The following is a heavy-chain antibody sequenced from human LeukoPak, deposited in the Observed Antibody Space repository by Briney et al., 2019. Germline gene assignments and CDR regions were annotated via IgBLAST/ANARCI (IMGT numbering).Heavy chain of an antibody. Sequence: SETLSLTCVLYGGSSTNYFWSWLRQPPGKGLEWIWEINRSASSNYNPSFMSRVTISIDTFKNQFSLKLSSVTAADAAVYYCARDRGWYEEDFQHWGQGTQVTVSS. J-gene: IGHJ1*01. CDR1: GGSSTNYF. CDR3: ARDRGWYEEDFQH. CDR2: INRSASS. V-gene: IGHV4-34*01. D-gene: IGHD6-19*01.